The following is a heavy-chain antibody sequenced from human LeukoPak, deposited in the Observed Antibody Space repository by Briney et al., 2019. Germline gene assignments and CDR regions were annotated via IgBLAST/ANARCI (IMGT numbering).Heavy chain of an antibody. V-gene: IGHV4-59*11. CDR2: IYYSGST. Sequence: SETLSLTCTVSGVSISSHYWSWIRQPPGKGLEWIGYIYYSGSTNYNPSLKSRVTISVDTSKNQFSLKLSSVTAADTAVYYCARDAIAVAGTWDYWGQGTLVTVSS. CDR3: ARDAIAVAGTWDY. D-gene: IGHD6-19*01. J-gene: IGHJ4*02. CDR1: GVSISSHY.